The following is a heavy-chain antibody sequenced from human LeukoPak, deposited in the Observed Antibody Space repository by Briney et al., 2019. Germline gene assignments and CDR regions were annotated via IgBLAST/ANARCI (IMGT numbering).Heavy chain of an antibody. V-gene: IGHV3-21*01. J-gene: IGHJ6*02. CDR2: ISSSSSYI. D-gene: IGHD3-10*01. Sequence: GGSLRLSCAASGFTFSSYSMNWVRQAPGKGLEWVSSISSSSSYIYYADSVKGRFTISRDNAKNSLYLQMNSLRAEDTAVYYCARAPALQYFNYYYGMDVWGQGTTVTVSS. CDR3: ARAPALQYFNYYYGMDV. CDR1: GFTFSSYS.